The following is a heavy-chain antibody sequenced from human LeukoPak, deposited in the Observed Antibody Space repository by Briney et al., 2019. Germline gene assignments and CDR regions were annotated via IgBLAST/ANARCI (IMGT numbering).Heavy chain of an antibody. V-gene: IGHV4-34*01. CDR1: GGSFSGYY. Sequence: PSETLSLTCAVYGGSFSGYYWSWICQPPGKGLEWIGEINHSGSTNYNPSLKSRVTISVDTSKNQFSLKLSSVTAADTAVYYCARGPRRNYYYYYMDVWGKGTTVTVSS. CDR3: ARGPRRNYYYYYMDV. J-gene: IGHJ6*03. D-gene: IGHD1-14*01. CDR2: INHSGST.